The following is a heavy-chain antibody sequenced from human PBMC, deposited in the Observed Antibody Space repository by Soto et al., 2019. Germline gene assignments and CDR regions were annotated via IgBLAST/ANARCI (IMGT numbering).Heavy chain of an antibody. CDR2: IYYTGST. CDR3: ARLRAPKTMIIQGDSHS. V-gene: IGHV4-39*01. D-gene: IGHD3-22*01. CDR1: GDSIRSSNYY. J-gene: IGHJ5*02. Sequence: SETLSLTCTVSGDSIRSSNYYWVWIRQPPGKGLEWIGSIYYTGSTDYNPSLKSRITILLDTSKNQFSLRLSSVTAADTAVYYCARLRAPKTMIIQGDSHSWGQGTLVTVSS.